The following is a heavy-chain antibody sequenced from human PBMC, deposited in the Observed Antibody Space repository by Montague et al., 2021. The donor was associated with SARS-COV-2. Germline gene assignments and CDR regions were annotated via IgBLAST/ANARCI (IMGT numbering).Heavy chain of an antibody. J-gene: IGHJ4*02. D-gene: IGHD5-12*01. Sequence: SETLSLTCTVSGYSINSNYYWGWIRQPPGKGLEWIGCSYHSGTTHYHPSLKGRVTVSIDTSKNQFSLTVTSVTAADTAVYLCARGGYTGSDYFDCWGQGTLVTVSS. CDR2: SYHSGTT. V-gene: IGHV4-38-2*02. CDR3: ARGGYTGSDYFDC. CDR1: GYSINSNYY.